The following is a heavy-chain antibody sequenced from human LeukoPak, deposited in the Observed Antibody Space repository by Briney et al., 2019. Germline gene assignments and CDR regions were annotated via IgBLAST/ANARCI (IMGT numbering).Heavy chain of an antibody. CDR3: AKDSYDWNYGLFDS. J-gene: IGHJ4*02. Sequence: GGSLRLSCAASGFTVNSNYMTWVRQAPGRGLEWVSVIYSGGTIYCADSVKGRFTISRDNSKNTLYLQMNSLRAEDTAIYYCAKDSYDWNYGLFDSWGQGTLVSVSS. D-gene: IGHD1-7*01. CDR2: IYSGGTI. V-gene: IGHV3-53*01. CDR1: GFTVNSNY.